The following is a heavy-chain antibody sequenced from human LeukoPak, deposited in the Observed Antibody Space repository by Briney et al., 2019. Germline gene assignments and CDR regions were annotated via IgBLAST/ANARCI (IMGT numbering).Heavy chain of an antibody. Sequence: GRSLRLSCVASGFTFDAMHWVRQVPGKSLEWVSDISWNSATIDYAASVKGRFTISRDNAKNSLYLQMNSLTPEDTALYYCAKDFAFVAGDPYFDSWGQGTLVIVSS. D-gene: IGHD4-17*01. CDR2: ISWNSATI. J-gene: IGHJ4*02. V-gene: IGHV3-9*01. CDR1: GFTFDA. CDR3: AKDFAFVAGDPYFDS.